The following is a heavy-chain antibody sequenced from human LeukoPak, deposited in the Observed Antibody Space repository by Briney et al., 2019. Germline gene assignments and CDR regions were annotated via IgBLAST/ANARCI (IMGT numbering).Heavy chain of an antibody. Sequence: GGSLRLSCAASGFTFSSYAMSWVRQAPGKGLEWVSAISGSGGSTYYADSVKGRFTISRDNSKNTLYLQMNSLRAEDTAVYYCARCYYGSGSSFDYWGQGTLVTVSS. V-gene: IGHV3-23*01. J-gene: IGHJ4*02. D-gene: IGHD3-10*01. CDR3: ARCYYGSGSSFDY. CDR1: GFTFSSYA. CDR2: ISGSGGST.